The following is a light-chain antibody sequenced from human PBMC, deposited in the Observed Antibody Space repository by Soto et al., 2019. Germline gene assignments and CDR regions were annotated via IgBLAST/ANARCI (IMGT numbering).Light chain of an antibody. J-gene: IGKJ2*01. Sequence: DVHMTQSPSTLSASVGDRVTITCRDSQSISNWLAWYQQKPGKAPKLLISDASSLQSGVPSRFSGSGSWTEFPLTISSLQPDDFAAYYCQQYNSYSTFGQGTKLEIK. CDR1: QSISNW. CDR3: QQYNSYST. CDR2: DAS. V-gene: IGKV1-5*01.